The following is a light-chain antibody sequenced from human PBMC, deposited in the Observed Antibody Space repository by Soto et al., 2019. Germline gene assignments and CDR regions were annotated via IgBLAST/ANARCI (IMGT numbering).Light chain of an antibody. CDR1: QGIHND. Sequence: DVQMTQSPSSLSASAGDRVTITCRASQGIHNDLAWYQQKPGKPPKLLMYGASTVQSGVPSRFTASGYGAEFNFTHNSLQPEEVATYLCQKYKNGPPTFGGGTTVEIK. CDR3: QKYKNGPPT. V-gene: IGKV1-27*01. J-gene: IGKJ4*01. CDR2: GAS.